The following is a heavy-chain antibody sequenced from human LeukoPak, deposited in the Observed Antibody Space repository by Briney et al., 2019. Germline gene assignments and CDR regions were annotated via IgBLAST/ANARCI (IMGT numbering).Heavy chain of an antibody. J-gene: IGHJ4*02. CDR2: INPNSGGT. CDR1: VYTLTDYY. V-gene: IGHV1-2*02. D-gene: IGHD6-13*01. CDR3: ARLYSSSSGGN. Sequence: ASLKVSCKPSVYTLTDYYMHWVRQAPAQALEWMGWINPNSGGTNYAQKFQGRVTITRDTSISTAYMELSRLRSDDTAVYYCARLYSSSSGGNWGQGTLVTVSS.